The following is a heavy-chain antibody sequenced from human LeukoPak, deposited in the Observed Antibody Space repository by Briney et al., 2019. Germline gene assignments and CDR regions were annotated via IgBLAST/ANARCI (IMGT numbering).Heavy chain of an antibody. J-gene: IGHJ4*02. CDR3: ARATIFGVVPDYFDY. V-gene: IGHV4-38-2*02. Sequence: PSETLSLTCTISGSSISSTYHWGWIRQPPGKGLECIGTMSQSGSTYYNPSLKSRVTVSLDTSKSQLSMHLSSVTAADTAVYYCARATIFGVVPDYFDYWGQGTLVTVSS. CDR1: GSSISSTYH. CDR2: MSQSGST. D-gene: IGHD3-3*01.